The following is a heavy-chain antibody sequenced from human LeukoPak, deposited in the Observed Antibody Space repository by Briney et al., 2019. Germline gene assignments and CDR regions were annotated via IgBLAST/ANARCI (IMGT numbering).Heavy chain of an antibody. CDR3: ARSRSGSYYGGLFDY. D-gene: IGHD3-10*01. V-gene: IGHV3-20*04. Sequence: GGSLRLSCAASGFTFDDCAMAWVRQAPGKGLEWVSGINWSGGNRDYADSVKGRFAVSRDNAKNSLYLQMNSLSAEDTALYYCARSRSGSYYGGLFDYWGQGALVTVSS. CDR2: INWSGGNR. J-gene: IGHJ4*02. CDR1: GFTFDDCA.